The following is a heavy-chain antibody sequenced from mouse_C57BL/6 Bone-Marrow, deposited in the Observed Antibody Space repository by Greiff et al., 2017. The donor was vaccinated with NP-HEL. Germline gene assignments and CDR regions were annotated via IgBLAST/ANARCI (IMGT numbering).Heavy chain of an antibody. CDR3: ARGGDGYYLDY. D-gene: IGHD2-3*01. J-gene: IGHJ2*01. CDR2: IYPGDGDT. CDR1: GYAFSSSW. Sequence: QVQLQQSGPELVKPGASVKISCKASGYAFSSSWMNWVKQRPGKGLEWIGRIYPGDGDTNYNGKFKGKATLTADKSSSTAYMQLSSLTSEDSAVXFCARGGDGYYLDYWGQGTTLTVSS. V-gene: IGHV1-82*01.